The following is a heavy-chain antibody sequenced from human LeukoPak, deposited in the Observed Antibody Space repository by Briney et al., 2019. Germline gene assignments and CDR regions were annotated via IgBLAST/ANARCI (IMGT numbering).Heavy chain of an antibody. V-gene: IGHV3-23*01. CDR1: GFIFTTYA. CDR3: AKGKDDY. Sequence: GGSLRLSCAASGFIFTTYAMSWVRQAPGKGLEWVSAISQTDGTTYYADSVKGRFTISRDNSKNTVYLQMNSLRTEDTAVYYCAKGKDDYWGQGTLVTVSS. CDR2: ISQTDGTT. J-gene: IGHJ4*02.